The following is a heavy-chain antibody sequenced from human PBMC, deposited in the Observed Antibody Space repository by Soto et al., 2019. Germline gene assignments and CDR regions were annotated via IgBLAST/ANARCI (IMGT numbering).Heavy chain of an antibody. V-gene: IGHV3-74*01. CDR1: GFTFSSYW. D-gene: IGHD6-13*01. CDR3: ARGSYSSSWYETRLVYGMDV. J-gene: IGHJ6*02. CDR2: INSDGSST. Sequence: SGGSLRLSCAASGFTFSSYWMHWVRQAPGKGLVWVSRINSDGSSTSYADSVKGRFTISRDNAKNTLYLQMNSLRAEDTAVYYCARGSYSSSWYETRLVYGMDVWGQGTTVTVSS.